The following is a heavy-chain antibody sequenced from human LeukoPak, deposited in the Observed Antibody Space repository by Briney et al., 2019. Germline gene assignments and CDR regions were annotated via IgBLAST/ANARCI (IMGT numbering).Heavy chain of an antibody. J-gene: IGHJ4*02. CDR2: SAHSGST. CDR1: GASISSYY. D-gene: IGHD3-22*01. Sequence: SETLSLTCTVSGASISSYYWSWIRHPPGKGLEWIGFSAHSGSTSYNPSLKSRVTISVDRSMNHFSLMLTSVTAADTAVYYCARYYADINGYYYYYDYWGQGTLVTVSS. CDR3: ARYYADINGYYYYYDY. V-gene: IGHV4-59*01.